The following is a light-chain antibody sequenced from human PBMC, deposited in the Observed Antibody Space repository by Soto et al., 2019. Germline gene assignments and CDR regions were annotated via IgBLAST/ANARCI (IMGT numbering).Light chain of an antibody. V-gene: IGLV2-8*01. J-gene: IGLJ3*02. CDR2: EVS. CDR1: SSDVGGYNY. Sequence: QSALPQPPSASGSPGQSVTISCTGTSSDVGGYNYVSLYQQHPGKAPKLMIYEVSKRPSGVPDRFSGSKSGNTASLTVSGLQAEDEADYYCNSYAGSNNWVFGGGTQLTVL. CDR3: NSYAGSNNWV.